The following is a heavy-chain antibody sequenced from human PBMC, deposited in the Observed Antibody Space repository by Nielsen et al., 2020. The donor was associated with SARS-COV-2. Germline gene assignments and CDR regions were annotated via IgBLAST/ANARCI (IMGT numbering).Heavy chain of an antibody. CDR3: AREQGGVGAPFDY. D-gene: IGHD1-26*01. J-gene: IGHJ4*02. Sequence: SETLSLTCTVSGGSISSSSYYWGWIRQPPGKGLEWIGSIYYSGSTYYNPSLKSRVTISVDKSKNQFSLKLSSVTAADTAVYYCAREQGGVGAPFDYWGQGTLVTVSS. V-gene: IGHV4-39*07. CDR1: GGSISSSSYY. CDR2: IYYSGST.